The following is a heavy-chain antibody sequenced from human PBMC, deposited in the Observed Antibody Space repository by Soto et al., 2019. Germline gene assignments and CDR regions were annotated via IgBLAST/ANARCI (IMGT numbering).Heavy chain of an antibody. J-gene: IGHJ4*02. CDR1: GFSFSISP. CDR3: ARDPKTSGGQHWAFNYFDS. Sequence: GGSLRLSCAASGFSFSISPMTWVRQAPGKGSEWVALISYDGTNTFYADSVKARFTISRDNSKSTLYLQVDSLRPEDAAVHYCARDPKTSGGQHWAFNYFDSWGQGTLVTVSS. D-gene: IGHD7-27*01. CDR2: ISYDGTNT. V-gene: IGHV3-30-3*01.